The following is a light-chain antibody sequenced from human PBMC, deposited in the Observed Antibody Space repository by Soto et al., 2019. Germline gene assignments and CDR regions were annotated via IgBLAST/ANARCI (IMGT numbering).Light chain of an antibody. V-gene: IGKV3-11*01. CDR2: DAS. CDR1: QSVSSY. Sequence: EIVLTQSPATLSLSPGERATLSCRASQSVSSYLAWYQQKPGQAPRLLIYDASNSATGIPARFSGSGSGTDFTLTISSLEPEDFEVYYCQQRRNWPLITFGQGPRLEIK. J-gene: IGKJ5*01. CDR3: QQRRNWPLIT.